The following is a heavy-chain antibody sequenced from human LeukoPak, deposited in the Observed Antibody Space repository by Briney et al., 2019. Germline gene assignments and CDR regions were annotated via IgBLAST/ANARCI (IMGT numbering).Heavy chain of an antibody. CDR2: ISAYNGNT. CDR3: ARDTEYSSYGMDV. Sequence: ASVKVSCKASGYTFTSYGISWVRQAPGQGLEWMGWISAYNGNTNYAQKFQGRVTSTTDTSTSTAYMELTSLRSDDTAVYYCARDTEYSSYGMDVWGQGTTVTVSS. D-gene: IGHD6-6*01. J-gene: IGHJ6*02. CDR1: GYTFTSYG. V-gene: IGHV1-18*01.